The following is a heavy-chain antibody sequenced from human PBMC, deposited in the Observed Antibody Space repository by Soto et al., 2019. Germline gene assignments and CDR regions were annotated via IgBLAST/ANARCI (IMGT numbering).Heavy chain of an antibody. CDR1: GYTFTGYY. CDR3: ARGAYCSGGSCYQNWFDP. CDR2: INPNSGGT. D-gene: IGHD2-15*01. Sequence: ASVKVSCKASGYTFTGYYMHWVRQAPGQGLEWMGWINPNSGGTNYAQKFQGWGTMTRDTSISTAYMELSRLRSDDTAVYYCARGAYCSGGSCYQNWFDPWGQGTLVTVSS. V-gene: IGHV1-2*04. J-gene: IGHJ5*02.